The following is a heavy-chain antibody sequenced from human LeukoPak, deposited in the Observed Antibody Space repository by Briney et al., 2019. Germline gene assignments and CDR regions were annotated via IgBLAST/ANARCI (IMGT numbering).Heavy chain of an antibody. CDR2: IYYSGST. CDR3: ARFNGSGSYYRDNWFDP. Sequence: PSETLPLTCTVSGGSISSSSYYWGWIRQPPGKGLEWIGSIYYSGSTYYNPSLKSRVTISVDTSKNQFSLKLSSVTAADTAVYYCARFNGSGSYYRDNWFDPWGQGTLVTVSS. V-gene: IGHV4-39*01. CDR1: GGSISSSSYY. J-gene: IGHJ5*02. D-gene: IGHD3-10*01.